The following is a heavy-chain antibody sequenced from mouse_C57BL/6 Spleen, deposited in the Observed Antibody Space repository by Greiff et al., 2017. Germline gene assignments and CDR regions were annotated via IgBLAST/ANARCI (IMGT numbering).Heavy chain of an antibody. CDR1: GYTFTSYW. CDR3: ARYHYGSSYGYFDY. J-gene: IGHJ2*01. Sequence: VQLQQPGAELVKPGASVKMSCKASGYTFTSYWITWVKQRPGQGLEWIGDIYPGSGSTNYNETFKSKATLTADTSSSTAYMQLSSLTSEDSAVYYCARYHYGSSYGYFDYWGQGTTLTVSS. CDR2: IYPGSGST. D-gene: IGHD1-1*01. V-gene: IGHV1-55*01.